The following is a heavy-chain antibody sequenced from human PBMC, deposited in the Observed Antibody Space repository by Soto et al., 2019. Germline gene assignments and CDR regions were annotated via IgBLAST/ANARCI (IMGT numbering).Heavy chain of an antibody. CDR2: INPKSGGT. CDR3: ARGHSTDCSKGVCAFFHNHERDV. J-gene: IGHJ6*02. Sequence: ASVKVSCKASGYSFTDYHIHWVRQAPGQGLEWLGRINPKSGGTSTAQKFQGWVTMTRDRSISTVYMELTRLSSDDTAVYFCARGHSTDCSKGVCAFFHNHERDVWGQGNTV. CDR1: GYSFTDYH. D-gene: IGHD2-8*01. V-gene: IGHV1-2*04.